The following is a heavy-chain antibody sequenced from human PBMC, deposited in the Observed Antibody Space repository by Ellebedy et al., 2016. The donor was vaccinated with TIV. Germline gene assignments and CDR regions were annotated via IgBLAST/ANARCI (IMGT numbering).Heavy chain of an antibody. V-gene: IGHV1-2*02. CDR3: ARVPGSEDWFDP. Sequence: ASVKVSCKASGYTFTGYYLHWVRQAPGEGLEWMGWINPNSGDTNLAQKFQGRVTMTRDTSISTAYMELSRLTSDDTAVYYCARVPGSEDWFDPWGQGTLVTVSS. CDR1: GYTFTGYY. J-gene: IGHJ5*02. CDR2: INPNSGDT.